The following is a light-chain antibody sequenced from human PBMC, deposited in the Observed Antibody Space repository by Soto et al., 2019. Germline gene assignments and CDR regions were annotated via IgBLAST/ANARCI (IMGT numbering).Light chain of an antibody. CDR3: SSYTGSSTL. CDR2: DVS. V-gene: IGLV2-14*01. CDR1: SSDVGGYNY. Sequence: QSVLTQPASVSGSPGQSITISCTGTSSDVGGYNYVSWYQQHPGKAPKLMIYDVSNRPSGVSNRFSGSKSGNTASLTISGLQAEDEADYYCSSYTGSSTLFGGGTKVTVL. J-gene: IGLJ2*01.